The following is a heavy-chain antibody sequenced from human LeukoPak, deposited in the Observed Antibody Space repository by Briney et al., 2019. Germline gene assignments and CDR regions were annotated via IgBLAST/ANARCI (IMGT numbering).Heavy chain of an antibody. CDR2: IYYSGST. J-gene: IGHJ5*02. CDR1: GGSISSSSYY. Sequence: PSETLSLTCTVSGGSISSSSYYWGWIRQPPGKGLEWIGSIYYSGSTYYNPSLKSRVTISVDTSKNQFSLKLSSVTAADTAVYYCARGYSSSLYFNWFDPWGQGTLVTVSS. V-gene: IGHV4-39*01. CDR3: ARGYSSSLYFNWFDP. D-gene: IGHD6-13*01.